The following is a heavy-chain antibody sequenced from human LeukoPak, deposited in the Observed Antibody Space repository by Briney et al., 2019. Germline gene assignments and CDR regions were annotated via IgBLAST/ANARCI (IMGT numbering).Heavy chain of an antibody. CDR3: ARMTGYCISTSCYGKNWFDP. CDR2: IIPIFGTP. J-gene: IGHJ5*02. Sequence: SVKVSCKASGGTFSSYAISWVRQAPGQGLEWMGGIIPIFGTPKYAQKFQGRVTITADESTSTVNMEMSSLRSEDTAVYYCARMTGYCISTSCYGKNWFDPWGQGTLVTVSS. CDR1: GGTFSSYA. D-gene: IGHD2-2*01. V-gene: IGHV1-69*13.